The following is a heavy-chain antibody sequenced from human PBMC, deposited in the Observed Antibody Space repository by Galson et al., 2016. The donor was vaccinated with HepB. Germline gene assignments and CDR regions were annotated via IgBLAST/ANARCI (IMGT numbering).Heavy chain of an antibody. J-gene: IGHJ5*02. CDR1: GGSISGGGYY. Sequence: TLSLTCSVSGGSISGGGYYWNWIRQHPGKGLEWIGYIYYSGSTYYNPSLKSRVTISLDASKNQFSLRLSSVTAADTAVYYCARERPGNWLDPWGQGTRVTVSS. CDR2: IYYSGST. CDR3: ARERPGNWLDP. V-gene: IGHV4-31*03. D-gene: IGHD1-14*01.